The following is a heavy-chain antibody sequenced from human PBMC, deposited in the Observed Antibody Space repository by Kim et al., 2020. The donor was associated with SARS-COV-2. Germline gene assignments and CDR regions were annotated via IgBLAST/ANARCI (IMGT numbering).Heavy chain of an antibody. V-gene: IGHV4-34*01. J-gene: IGHJ4*02. CDR3: ARAGRQCLVRPIIYYYDY. Sequence: SETLSLTCAVYGGSFSGYYWSWIRQPPGKGLEWIGEINHSGSTNYNPSLKSRVTISVDTSKNQFSLKQSSVTAADTSVYYCARAGRQCLVRPIIYYYDYWGQGTQVTVSP. CDR1: GGSFSGYY. D-gene: IGHD6-19*01. CDR2: INHSGST.